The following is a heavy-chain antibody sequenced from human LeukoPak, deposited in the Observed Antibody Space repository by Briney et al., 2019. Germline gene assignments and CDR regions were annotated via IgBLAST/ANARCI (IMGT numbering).Heavy chain of an antibody. J-gene: IGHJ3*02. Sequence: SSVKVSCKASGGTFSSYAISWVRQAPGQGLEWMGIINPSGGSTSYAQKFQGRVTMTRDTSTSTVYMELSSLRSEDTAVYYCARPKDRGSYYDAFDIWGQGTMVTVSS. V-gene: IGHV1-46*01. D-gene: IGHD1-26*01. CDR2: INPSGGST. CDR1: GGTFSSYA. CDR3: ARPKDRGSYYDAFDI.